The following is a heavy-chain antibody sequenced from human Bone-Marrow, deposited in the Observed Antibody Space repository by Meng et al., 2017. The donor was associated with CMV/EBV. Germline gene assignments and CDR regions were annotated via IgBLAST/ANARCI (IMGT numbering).Heavy chain of an antibody. J-gene: IGHJ4*02. CDR3: ARDRYNWDFDD. CDR1: GYTFTSYT. D-gene: IGHD1-1*01. CDR2: ISTYNGNT. Sequence: ASVKVSCKTSGYTFTSYTISWVRQAPGQGLQWMGWISTYNGNTNYAQRLQGRVTLTTDTSTSTAYMELRSLRSDDTAVYYCARDRYNWDFDDWGQGTLVTVSS. V-gene: IGHV1-18*01.